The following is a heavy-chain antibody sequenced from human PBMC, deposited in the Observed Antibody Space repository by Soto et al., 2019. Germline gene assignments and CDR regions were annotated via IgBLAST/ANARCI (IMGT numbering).Heavy chain of an antibody. CDR1: GESLSGFY. V-gene: IGHV4-34*01. J-gene: IGHJ4*02. Sequence: PSETLSLTCAVNGESLSGFYWSWIRQPPGKRLEWLGEINHSGSINYNPSLTSRVIMSVDTSKNQISLKLPSVTAADTAIYYCAKVRAYGFDSCGQGSLVTVSS. D-gene: IGHD4-17*01. CDR2: INHSGSI. CDR3: AKVRAYGFDS.